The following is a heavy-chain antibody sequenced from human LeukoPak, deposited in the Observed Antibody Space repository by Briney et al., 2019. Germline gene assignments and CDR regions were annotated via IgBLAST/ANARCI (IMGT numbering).Heavy chain of an antibody. V-gene: IGHV1-46*01. CDR3: AREPYSSSFDF. Sequence: GASVNVSCKASGYSFTIYSIHWVRQAPGQGPEWMGRINPSGGSTTYAQRFQGRVTMTRDTSTSTVYMDLSSLRSDDTAVYYCAREPYSSSFDFWGRGTLVTVSS. CDR2: INPSGGST. CDR1: GYSFTIYS. J-gene: IGHJ4*02. D-gene: IGHD6-13*01.